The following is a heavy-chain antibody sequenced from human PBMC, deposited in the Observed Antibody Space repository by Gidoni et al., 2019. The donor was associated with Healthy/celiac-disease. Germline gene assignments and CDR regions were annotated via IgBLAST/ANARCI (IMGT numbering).Heavy chain of an antibody. V-gene: IGHV3-21*01. D-gene: IGHD3-10*01. J-gene: IGHJ4*02. CDR2: ISSSSSYI. Sequence: EVQLVESGGGLVKPGGSLRPPCAASGFTFSSYSMNWVRQAPGKGLEWVSSISSSSSYIYYADSVKGRFTISRDNAKNSLYLQMNSLRAEDTAVYYCARDSGYYFDYWGQGTLVTVSS. CDR3: ARDSGYYFDY. CDR1: GFTFSSYS.